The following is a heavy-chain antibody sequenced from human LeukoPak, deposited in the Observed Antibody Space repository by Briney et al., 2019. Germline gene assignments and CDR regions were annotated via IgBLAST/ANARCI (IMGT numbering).Heavy chain of an antibody. J-gene: IGHJ4*02. CDR3: ATTRPGDSSGYYAY. Sequence: SVKVSCKASGGTFSSYAISWVRQAPGQGLEWMGGIIPIFGTANYAQKFQGRVTITADESTSTAYMELSSLRPEDTAVYYCATTRPGDSSGYYAYWGQGTLVTVSS. CDR2: IIPIFGTA. V-gene: IGHV1-69*13. CDR1: GGTFSSYA. D-gene: IGHD3-22*01.